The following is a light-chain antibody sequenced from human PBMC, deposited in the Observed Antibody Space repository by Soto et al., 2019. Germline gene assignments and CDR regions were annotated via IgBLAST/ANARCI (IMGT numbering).Light chain of an antibody. CDR2: GTY. J-gene: IGKJ3*01. CDR1: QSVSSN. Sequence: EIVMTQSPATLSVSPGERAILSCRASQSVSSNLAWYQQKPGQSPRLLIYGTYTRATGIPARFSGSGSGTEFTLTISSLQYEDFAVYYCQQYNNWPPFTFGPGTKVDIK. V-gene: IGKV3-15*01. CDR3: QQYNNWPPFT.